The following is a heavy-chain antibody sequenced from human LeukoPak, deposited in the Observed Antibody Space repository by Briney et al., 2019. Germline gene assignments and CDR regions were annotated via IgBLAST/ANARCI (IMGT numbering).Heavy chain of an antibody. J-gene: IGHJ4*02. D-gene: IGHD3-16*01. CDR2: IYSAGSI. Sequence: GSLRLSCTVSGFTVSSNSMSWVRQAPGKGLEWVSFIYSAGSIYYSDSVKGRFTISIDNSKNTLYLQMNSLRAEDTAVYYCARRAGAYTYPYDYWGQGTLVTVSS. V-gene: IGHV3-53*01. CDR1: GFTVSSNS. CDR3: ARRAGAYTYPYDY.